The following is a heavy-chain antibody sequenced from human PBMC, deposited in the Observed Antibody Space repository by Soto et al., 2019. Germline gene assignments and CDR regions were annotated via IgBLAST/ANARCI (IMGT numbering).Heavy chain of an antibody. V-gene: IGHV3-21*01. J-gene: IGHJ6*02. CDR1: GFTFSSYS. CDR3: ARSGWRYYGMDV. Sequence: GSLRLSCAASGFTFSSYSMNWVRQAPGKGLEWVSSISSSSSYIYYADSVKGRFTISRDNAKNSLYLQMNSLRAEDTAVYYCARSGWRYYGMDVWGQGTTVTVSS. D-gene: IGHD6-19*01. CDR2: ISSSSSYI.